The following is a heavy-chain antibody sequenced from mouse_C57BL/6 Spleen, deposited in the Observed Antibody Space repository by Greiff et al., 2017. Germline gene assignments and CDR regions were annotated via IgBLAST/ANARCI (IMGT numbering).Heavy chain of an antibody. CDR3: ARNDYGSSFAWFAY. V-gene: IGHV1-4*01. CDR2: INPSSGYT. D-gene: IGHD1-1*01. Sequence: VKLQESGAELARPGASVKMSCKASGYTFTSYTMHWVKQRPGQGLEWIGYINPSSGYTKYNQKFKDKATLTADKSSSTAYMQLSSLTSEDSAVYYCARNDYGSSFAWFAYWGQGTLVTVSA. J-gene: IGHJ3*01. CDR1: GYTFTSYT.